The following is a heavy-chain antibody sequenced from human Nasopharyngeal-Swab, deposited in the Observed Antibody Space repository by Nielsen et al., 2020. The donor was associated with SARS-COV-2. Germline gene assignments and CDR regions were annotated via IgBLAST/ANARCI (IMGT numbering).Heavy chain of an antibody. CDR3: AREGRDGAVSS. V-gene: IGHV3-7*03. D-gene: IGHD5-24*01. Sequence: GGSLRLSCAASGFTFSSYGMHWVRQAPGKGLEWVAHTKEDGTVTHYVDSVRGRFTVSRDNAKNSLFLQMNSLRAEDTAVYFCAREGRDGAVSSWGQGTLVTVSS. J-gene: IGHJ5*02. CDR2: TKEDGTVT. CDR1: GFTFSSYG.